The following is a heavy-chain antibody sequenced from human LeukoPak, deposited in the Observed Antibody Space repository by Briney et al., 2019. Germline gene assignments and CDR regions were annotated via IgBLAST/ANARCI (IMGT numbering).Heavy chain of an antibody. CDR1: GFTFSSYS. CDR3: ARFRSSWRGFDY. J-gene: IGHJ4*02. V-gene: IGHV3-21*01. Sequence: GGSLRLSCAASGFTFSSYSMNWVRQAPGKGLEWVSSISSSSSYIYYADSVKGRFTISRDNAKNSLCLQMNSLRAEDTAVYYCARFRSSWRGFDYWGQGTLVTVSS. D-gene: IGHD6-13*01. CDR2: ISSSSSYI.